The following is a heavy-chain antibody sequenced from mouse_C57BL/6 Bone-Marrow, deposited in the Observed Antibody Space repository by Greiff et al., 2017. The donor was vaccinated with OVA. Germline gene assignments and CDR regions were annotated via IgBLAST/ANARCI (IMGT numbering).Heavy chain of an antibody. CDR2: INPYNGGT. CDR1: GYTFTDYY. Sequence: VQLKESGPVLVKPGASVKMSCKASGYTFTDYYMNWVKQSHGKSLEWIGVINPYNGGTSYNQKFKGKATLTVDKSSSTAYMELNSLTSEDSAVYYCARGHYDYDEGFAYWGQGTLVTVSA. D-gene: IGHD2-4*01. J-gene: IGHJ3*01. CDR3: ARGHYDYDEGFAY. V-gene: IGHV1-19*01.